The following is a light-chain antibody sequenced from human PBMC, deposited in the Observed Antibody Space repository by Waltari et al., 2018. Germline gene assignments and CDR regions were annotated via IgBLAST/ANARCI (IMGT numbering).Light chain of an antibody. CDR1: SRDVGSYNL. Sequence: QSALTQPASVSGSPGQSITISCTGTSRDVGSYNLVSWYQHHPGKAPQIMIYEGSKRPSGVSNRFSGSKSDNMASLTISGLQAEDEADYYCCSYGGSSSNWVFGGGTKLTVL. J-gene: IGLJ3*02. CDR3: CSYGGSSSNWV. V-gene: IGLV2-23*01. CDR2: EGS.